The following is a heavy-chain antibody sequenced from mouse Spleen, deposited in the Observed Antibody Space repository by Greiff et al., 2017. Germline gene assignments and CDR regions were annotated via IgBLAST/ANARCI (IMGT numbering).Heavy chain of an antibody. CDR3: ASRGWLLPFDY. CDR2: ISYDGSN. V-gene: IGHV3-6*01. Sequence: EVQLQQSGPGLVKPSQSLSLTCSVTGYSITSGYYWNWIRQFPGNKLEWMGYISYDGSNNYNPSLKNRISITRDTSKNQFFLKLNSVTTEDTATYYCASRGWLLPFDYWGQGTTLTVSS. J-gene: IGHJ2*01. D-gene: IGHD2-3*01. CDR1: GYSITSGYY.